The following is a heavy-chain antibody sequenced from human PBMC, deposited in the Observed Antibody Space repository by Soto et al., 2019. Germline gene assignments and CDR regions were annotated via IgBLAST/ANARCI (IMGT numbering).Heavy chain of an antibody. CDR3: ARQRGTVTKYDYDYYGMDV. CDR1: GGTFSSYA. V-gene: IGHV1-69*01. CDR2: IIPIFGTA. D-gene: IGHD4-17*01. Sequence: QVQLVQSGAEVKKPGSSVKVSCKASGGTFSSYAISWVRQAPGQGLEWMGGIIPIFGTANYAQKFQGRVTITADESTSTAYRELSSLRSEDTAVYYCARQRGTVTKYDYDYYGMDVWGQGSTVTVSS. J-gene: IGHJ6*02.